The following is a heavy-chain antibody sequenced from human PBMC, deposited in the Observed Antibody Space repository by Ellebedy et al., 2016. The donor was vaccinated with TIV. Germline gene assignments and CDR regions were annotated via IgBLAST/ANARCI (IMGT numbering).Heavy chain of an antibody. CDR2: ISGSGDST. D-gene: IGHD6-19*01. CDR3: VKDRWGSGWFH. V-gene: IGHV3-23*01. J-gene: IGHJ4*02. CDR1: GFTFSNYF. Sequence: GESLKISCAASGFTFSNYFRSWVRQAPGKGLEWVSAISGSGDSTHYADSVKGRFSISRDNSKNTLFLQMNSLRAEDTAIYYCVKDRWGSGWFHWGQGTLITVSS.